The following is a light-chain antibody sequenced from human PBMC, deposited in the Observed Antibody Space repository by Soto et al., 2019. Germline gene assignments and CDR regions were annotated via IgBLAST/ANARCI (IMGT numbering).Light chain of an antibody. CDR2: GAS. CDR1: QSVSSSY. CDR3: QQRSHWPRT. J-gene: IGKJ1*01. Sequence: EVVLTQSPGTLSLSPGERATLSCRASQSVSSSYLAWYQQKPGQAPRLLIYGASSRATGIPARFSDSGSGTDFSLTISSLEPEDFAVYYCQQRSHWPRTFGQGTKVDIK. V-gene: IGKV3-11*01.